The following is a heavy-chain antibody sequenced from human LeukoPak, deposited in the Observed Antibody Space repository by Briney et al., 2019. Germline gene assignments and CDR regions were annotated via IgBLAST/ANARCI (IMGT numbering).Heavy chain of an antibody. Sequence: SETLSLTCTVSGGSISSHYWSWVRQPPGKGLEWIGYIYYSGSTNYNPSLKNRVTISVDTSKNQFSLKLSSVTAADTAVYYCARAHSSGWPHMFDPWGQGTLVTVPS. CDR2: IYYSGST. J-gene: IGHJ5*02. D-gene: IGHD6-19*01. CDR3: ARAHSSGWPHMFDP. CDR1: GGSISSHY. V-gene: IGHV4-59*11.